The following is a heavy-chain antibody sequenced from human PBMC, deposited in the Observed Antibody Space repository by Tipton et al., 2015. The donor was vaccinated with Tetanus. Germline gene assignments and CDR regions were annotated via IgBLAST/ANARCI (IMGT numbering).Heavy chain of an antibody. CDR2: IYSSGST. Sequence: TLSLTCIVSGGSISSSSSYWGWIRQPPGKGLEWIGRIYSSGSTHYNPSLKSRVTMSLDTSKTQFSLKLNSVTAADTAVYYCARGVWFGPGPRYYFDYWGQGTLVTVSS. CDR3: ARGVWFGPGPRYYFDY. V-gene: IGHV4-39*07. CDR1: GGSISSSSSY. J-gene: IGHJ4*02. D-gene: IGHD3-10*01.